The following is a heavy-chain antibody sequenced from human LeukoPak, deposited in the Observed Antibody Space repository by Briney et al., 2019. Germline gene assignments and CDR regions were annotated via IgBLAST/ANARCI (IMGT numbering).Heavy chain of an antibody. D-gene: IGHD2-2*01. V-gene: IGHV3-30*18. CDR2: ISYDGSNK. CDR3: AKARQGEYGYCSSTSCYLDY. J-gene: IGHJ4*02. Sequence: PGGSLRLSCAASGFTFSSYGMHWVRQAPGKGLEWVAVISYDGSNKYYADSVKGRFTISRDNSKNTLYLQMNSLRAEDTAVYYCAKARQGEYGYCSSTSCYLDYWSQGTLVTVSS. CDR1: GFTFSSYG.